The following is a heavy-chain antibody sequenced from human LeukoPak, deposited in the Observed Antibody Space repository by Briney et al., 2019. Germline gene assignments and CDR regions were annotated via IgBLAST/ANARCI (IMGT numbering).Heavy chain of an antibody. D-gene: IGHD2-15*01. CDR1: GDSVTSGY. Sequence: PSETLSLTCTVSGDSVTSGYWSWIRQPPGKGLEWIWYIYDSGITDSNPSLKSRLTISVDTSNNQFSLYMSSVSAAHTPVYYFAGRGHRYSRDWGQGILVTVPS. J-gene: IGHJ1*01. CDR2: IYDSGIT. CDR3: AGRGHRYSRD. V-gene: IGHV4-59*02.